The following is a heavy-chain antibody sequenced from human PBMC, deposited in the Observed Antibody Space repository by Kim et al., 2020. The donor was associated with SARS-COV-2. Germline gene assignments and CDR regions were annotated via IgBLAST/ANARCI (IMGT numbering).Heavy chain of an antibody. CDR1: GFIFSSYW. J-gene: IGHJ5*02. CDR2: ISSDGSGI. CDR3: AREMATIGWFDP. V-gene: IGHV3-74*01. D-gene: IGHD3-10*01. Sequence: GGSLRLSCAGSGFIFSSYWMVWVRQVPGQGLVWVSRISSDGSGIDYADSVKGRFTVSRDNAKNTLYLQMKSLRTEDTAVYYCAREMATIGWFDPWGQGTLVTVSS.